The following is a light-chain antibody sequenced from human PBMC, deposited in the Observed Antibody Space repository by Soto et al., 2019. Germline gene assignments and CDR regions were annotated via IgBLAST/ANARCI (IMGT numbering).Light chain of an antibody. V-gene: IGLV1-44*01. CDR3: AAWDNSLSGLYV. CDR1: SSNIGSNT. J-gene: IGLJ1*01. CDR2: GSN. Sequence: SVLTQPPSASVTPGQRVTISCSGSSSNIGSNTVNWYQQVPGAAPKLLIYGSNQRPSGVPDRFSGSKSGTSASLAISGLQSEDEADYYCAAWDNSLSGLYVFGSGTKVTVL.